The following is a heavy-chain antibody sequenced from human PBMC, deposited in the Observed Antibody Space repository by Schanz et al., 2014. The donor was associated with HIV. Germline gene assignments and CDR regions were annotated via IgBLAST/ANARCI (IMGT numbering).Heavy chain of an antibody. CDR3: TTVKGYSSSWTTYYYYGMDV. Sequence: EVQLVESGGGLVKPGGSLRLSCEASGFTFDSQSMNWVRQAPGKGLEWVGRIKSKTDGGTTDYAAPVKGRFTISRDDSKNTLYLQMNSLKTEDTAVYYCTTVKGYSSSWTTYYYYGMDVWGQGTTVTVSS. CDR1: GFTFDSQS. CDR2: IKSKTDGGTT. D-gene: IGHD6-13*01. V-gene: IGHV3-15*01. J-gene: IGHJ6*02.